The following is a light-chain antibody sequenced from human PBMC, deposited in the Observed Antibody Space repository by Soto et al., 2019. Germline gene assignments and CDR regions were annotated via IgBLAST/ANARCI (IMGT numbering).Light chain of an antibody. CDR2: DAS. CDR3: QQSYSTPRG. V-gene: IGKV1-33*01. Sequence: DIQMTQSPSSLSASVGDRVTITCQASQDISNYLNWYQQKPGKAPKLLIYDASNLETGVPSRFSGSGSGTDFTLTISSLQPEDFATYYCQQSYSTPRGFGQGTKVDIK. CDR1: QDISNY. J-gene: IGKJ1*01.